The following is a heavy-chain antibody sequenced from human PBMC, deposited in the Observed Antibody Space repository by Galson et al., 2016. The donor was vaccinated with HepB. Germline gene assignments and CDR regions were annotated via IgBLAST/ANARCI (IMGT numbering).Heavy chain of an antibody. J-gene: IGHJ4*02. CDR1: GLTFTGDN. D-gene: IGHD5-18*01. Sequence: SLRLSCAASGLTFTGDNMNWIRQASGKGLEWVSFIYSYGDTYYADSVKGRFTISRDNSKNTLSLQMNSLRAEDTAVYYCARDPDGDGYSFLEDWGQGTLVTVSS. V-gene: IGHV3-66*01. CDR3: ARDPDGDGYSFLED. CDR2: IYSYGDT.